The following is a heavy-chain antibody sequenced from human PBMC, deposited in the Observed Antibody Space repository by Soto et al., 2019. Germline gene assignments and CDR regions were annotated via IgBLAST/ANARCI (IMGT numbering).Heavy chain of an antibody. CDR2: ISYDGSNK. V-gene: IGHV3-30-3*01. Sequence: LRLSCAASGFTFSSYAMHWVRQAPGKGLEWVAVISYDGSNKYYADSVKGRFTISRDNSKNTLYLQMNSLRAEDTAVYYCAREGINYYYGMDVWGQGTTVTVSS. CDR1: GFTFSSYA. J-gene: IGHJ6*02. CDR3: AREGINYYYGMDV. D-gene: IGHD3-10*01.